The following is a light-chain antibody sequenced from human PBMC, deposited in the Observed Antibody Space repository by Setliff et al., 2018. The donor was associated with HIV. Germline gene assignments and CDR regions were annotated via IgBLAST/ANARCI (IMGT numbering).Light chain of an antibody. CDR3: SSYRSGNTLV. CDR2: EVS. CDR1: TSDVGGYNF. Sequence: QSALTQPRSVSGSPGQSVTISCTGTTSDVGGYNFVSWYQQHPGKAPKLMIYEVSNRPSGISNRFSGSKSGNTASLTISGLQAEDEADYYCSSYRSGNTLVFGTGTKVT. V-gene: IGLV2-11*01. J-gene: IGLJ1*01.